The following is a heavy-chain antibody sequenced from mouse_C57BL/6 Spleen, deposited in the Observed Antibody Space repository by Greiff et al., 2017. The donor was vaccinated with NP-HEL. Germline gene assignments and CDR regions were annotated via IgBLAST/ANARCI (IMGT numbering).Heavy chain of an antibody. CDR1: GFNIIDYY. CDR3: ARGYYEFYFDY. V-gene: IGHV14-2*01. Sequence: VQLQQSGAELVKPGASVKLSCTASGFNIIDYYMHWVKQRTEQGLEWIGRIDPEDGETKYAPKLQGKATITEDTSSNTAYLQLSSLTSEDTAVYYCARGYYEFYFDYWGQGTTLTVSS. D-gene: IGHD1-1*01. CDR2: IDPEDGET. J-gene: IGHJ2*01.